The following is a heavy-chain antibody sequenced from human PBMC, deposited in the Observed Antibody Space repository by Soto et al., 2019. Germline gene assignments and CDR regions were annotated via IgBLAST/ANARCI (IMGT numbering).Heavy chain of an antibody. Sequence: GGSLRLSCAASGFTFSSYDMHWVRQAPGKGLEWVAVISYDGSNKYHADTVKGRFTISRDNSKNTLYLQMNSLKAEGTALYYCAKDPSSGYYYVDFWGQGTLVTVSS. CDR3: AKDPSSGYYYVDF. V-gene: IGHV3-30*18. CDR2: ISYDGSNK. D-gene: IGHD3-22*01. CDR1: GFTFSSYD. J-gene: IGHJ4*02.